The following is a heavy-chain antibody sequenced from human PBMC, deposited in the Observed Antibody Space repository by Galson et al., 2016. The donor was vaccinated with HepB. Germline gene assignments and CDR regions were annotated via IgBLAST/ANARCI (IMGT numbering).Heavy chain of an antibody. CDR1: GYRFTSYW. CDR3: ARHGDYAFDI. V-gene: IGHV5-51*01. D-gene: IGHD2-21*01. CDR2: IHPGVYET. Sequence: QSGAEVKKPGESLKISCKGSGYRFTSYWIGWVRQMPGKGLEWMGIIHPGVYETKYTPSLQGQVNMSADRSINTAYLQWSSLKASETAMYFCARHGDYAFDIWGQGTMVTVSS. J-gene: IGHJ3*02.